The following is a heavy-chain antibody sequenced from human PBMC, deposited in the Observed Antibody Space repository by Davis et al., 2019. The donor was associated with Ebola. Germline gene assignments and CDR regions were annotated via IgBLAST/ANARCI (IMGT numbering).Heavy chain of an antibody. CDR2: IKQDGSEK. V-gene: IGHV3-7*01. CDR1: GFTFSSYW. J-gene: IGHJ6*02. Sequence: PGGSLRLSCAASGFTFSSYWMSWVRQAPGKGLEWVANIKQDGSEKYYVDSVKGRFTISRDNAKNSLYLQMNSLRAEDTAVYYCAREKIFGVVYYYYYGMDVWGQGTTVTVSS. D-gene: IGHD3-3*01. CDR3: AREKIFGVVYYYYYGMDV.